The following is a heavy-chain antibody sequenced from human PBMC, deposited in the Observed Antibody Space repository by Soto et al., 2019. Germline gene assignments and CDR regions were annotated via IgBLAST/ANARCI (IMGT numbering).Heavy chain of an antibody. CDR2: VWYDGSNG. V-gene: IGHV3-33*01. D-gene: IGHD6-6*01. J-gene: IGHJ6*02. CDR1: GFIFSNFG. CDR3: ARDPRAARASAMDV. Sequence: GGSLRLSCTASGFIFSNFGMHWVRQAPGKGLEWVAGVWYDGSNGVSAESVKGRFTISRDNSKNTPYLQMTSLRAEDTAVYYCARDPRAARASAMDVWGQGTTVTVSS.